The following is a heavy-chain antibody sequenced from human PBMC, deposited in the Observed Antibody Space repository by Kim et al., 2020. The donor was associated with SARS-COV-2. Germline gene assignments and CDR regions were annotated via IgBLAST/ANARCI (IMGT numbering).Heavy chain of an antibody. CDR1: GFTFDDYA. D-gene: IGHD3-22*01. J-gene: IGHJ4*02. Sequence: GGSLRLSCAASGFTFDDYAMHWVRQAPGKGLEWVSGISWNSGSIGYADSVKGRFTISRDNAKNSLYLQMNSLRAEDTALYYCAKDLYYYDSSGLDLDYWGQGTLVTVSS. V-gene: IGHV3-9*01. CDR3: AKDLYYYDSSGLDLDY. CDR2: ISWNSGSI.